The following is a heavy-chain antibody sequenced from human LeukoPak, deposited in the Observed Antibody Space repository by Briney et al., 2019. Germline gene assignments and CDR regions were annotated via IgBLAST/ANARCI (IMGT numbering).Heavy chain of an antibody. J-gene: IGHJ4*02. D-gene: IGHD2-15*01. CDR3: AKGGYCSRGSCYSGYFDL. CDR2: IRFDGSNK. V-gene: IGHV3-30*02. Sequence: GGSLRLSCAASQFTFSSYDVQWVRQAPGKGLEWVAFIRFDGSNKYYADSVKGRFTISRDNSKNTLYLQMNSLRPEDTAVYYCAKGGYCSRGSCYSGYFDLWGQGTQVTVSS. CDR1: QFTFSSYD.